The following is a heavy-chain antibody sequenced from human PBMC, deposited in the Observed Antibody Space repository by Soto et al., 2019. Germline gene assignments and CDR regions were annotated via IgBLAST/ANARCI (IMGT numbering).Heavy chain of an antibody. CDR1: GYTFTSYG. Sequence: GASVKVSCKASGYTFTSYGISWVRQAPGQGLEWMGWISAYNGNTNYAQKLQGRVTMTTDTSTSTAYMELRSLRSDDTAVYYCARDRVDFWSGSPWFDTWGQGTLLTISS. V-gene: IGHV1-18*01. D-gene: IGHD3-3*01. J-gene: IGHJ5*02. CDR2: ISAYNGNT. CDR3: ARDRVDFWSGSPWFDT.